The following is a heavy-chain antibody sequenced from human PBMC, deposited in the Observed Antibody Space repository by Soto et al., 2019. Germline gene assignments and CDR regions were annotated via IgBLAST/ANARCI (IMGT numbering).Heavy chain of an antibody. D-gene: IGHD3-10*01. V-gene: IGHV4-59*08. Sequence: SETLSLTCTVSGGSISSYYWSWIRQPPGRGLEWIGYIYYSGSTNYNPSLKSRVTISVDTSKNQFSLKLSSVTAADTAVYYCARHAGAPGASGVLWKPNYYYYYMDVWGKGTTVTVSS. J-gene: IGHJ6*03. CDR1: GGSISSYY. CDR2: IYYSGST. CDR3: ARHAGAPGASGVLWKPNYYYYYMDV.